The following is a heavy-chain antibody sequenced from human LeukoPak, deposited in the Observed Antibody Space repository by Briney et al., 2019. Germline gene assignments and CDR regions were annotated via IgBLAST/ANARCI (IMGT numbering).Heavy chain of an antibody. J-gene: IGHJ6*02. CDR3: AREAQYTSRRGYYYGMDF. D-gene: IGHD6-19*01. Sequence: GSVRDSCMASGYTFTSYGISWVRQAPGQGLEWMGWISAFNGNTDYAQKLQGRVTMTTDTSTNTAYMELRNLRSDDTAVYYCAREAQYTSRRGYYYGMDFWGQGTTVTVS. CDR1: GYTFTSYG. V-gene: IGHV1-18*01. CDR2: ISAFNGNT.